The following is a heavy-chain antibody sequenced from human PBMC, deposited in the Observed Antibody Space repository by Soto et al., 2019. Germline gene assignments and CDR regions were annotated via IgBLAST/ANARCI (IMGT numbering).Heavy chain of an antibody. CDR2: INHSGST. J-gene: IGHJ4*02. Sequence: SETLSLTCAVYGVSFSGYYWSWIRQPPGKGLEWIGEINHSGSTNYNPSLKSRVTISVDTSKNQFSLKLSSVTAADTAAYYCARGGEKGYAYWGQGALVTVSS. CDR1: GVSFSGYY. V-gene: IGHV4-34*01. D-gene: IGHD3-16*01. CDR3: ARGGEKGYAY.